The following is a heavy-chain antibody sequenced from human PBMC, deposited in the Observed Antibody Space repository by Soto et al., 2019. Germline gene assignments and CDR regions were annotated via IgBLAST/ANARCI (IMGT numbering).Heavy chain of an antibody. J-gene: IGHJ5*02. CDR3: AIHPPGYQES. D-gene: IGHD5-12*01. CDR2: IHPSDFDT. V-gene: IGHV5-51*01. Sequence: PGESLKISCKGSGYSFTSYWIGWVRQMPGKGLEWMGIIHPSDFDTRYSPSFQGQVTISADKSISTAYLQWSSLRASDTARENCAIHPPGYQESCGQGTLVTVSS. CDR1: GYSFTSYW.